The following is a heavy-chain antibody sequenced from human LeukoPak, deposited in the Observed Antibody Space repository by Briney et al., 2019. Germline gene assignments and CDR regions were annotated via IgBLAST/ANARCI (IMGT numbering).Heavy chain of an antibody. V-gene: IGHV4-4*07. J-gene: IGHJ5*02. CDR2: IYTSGST. CDR1: GGSISSYY. Sequence: PSETLSLTCTVSGGSISSYYWSWIRQPAGKGLEWMGRIYTSGSTNYNPSLKSRVTMSVDTSKNQFSLKLSSVTAADTAVYYCARGRRGATMVRGAARGWFDPWGQGTLVTVSS. D-gene: IGHD3-10*01. CDR3: ARGRRGATMVRGAARGWFDP.